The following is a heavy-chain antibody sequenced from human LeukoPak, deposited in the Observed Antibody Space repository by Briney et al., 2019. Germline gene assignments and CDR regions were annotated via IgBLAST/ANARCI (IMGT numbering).Heavy chain of an antibody. CDR2: ISYDGSNK. D-gene: IGHD5-12*01. CDR1: GFTFSSYA. Sequence: GRSLRLSCAASGFTFSSYAMHWVRQAPGKGLEWVAVISYDGSNKYYADSVKGRFTISRDNSKNTLYLQMNSLRAEDTAVYYCAREGGMATRYFDYWGQGTLVTVSS. V-gene: IGHV3-30*04. CDR3: AREGGMATRYFDY. J-gene: IGHJ4*02.